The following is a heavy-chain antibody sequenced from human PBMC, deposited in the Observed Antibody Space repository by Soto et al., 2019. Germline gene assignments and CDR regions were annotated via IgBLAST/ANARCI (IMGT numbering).Heavy chain of an antibody. CDR3: ARGVITTELVGGCGWFDP. CDR1: GDSISSGAYS. D-gene: IGHD1-1*01. Sequence: HLQLQESASGLVRPSQTLSLTCAVSGDSISSGAYSWNWIRQPPGKGLQWIGHTYHTGRTYFNPSLKSRVYISVDMTRNQFSLRLTSVTAADTAVYYCARGVITTELVGGCGWFDPWGQGTLVTVSS. V-gene: IGHV4-30-2*01. CDR2: TYHTGRT. J-gene: IGHJ5*02.